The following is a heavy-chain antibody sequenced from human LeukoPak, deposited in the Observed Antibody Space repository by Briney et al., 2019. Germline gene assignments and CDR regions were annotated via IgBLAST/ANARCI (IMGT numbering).Heavy chain of an antibody. Sequence: SGGSLRLSCAASGFSFSSYALSWVRQAPGKGLEWVSDISGSGGSTYYADSVNGRFTISTDTSNNTLYLQTHSLRAEDTAVYYCAKGEYYYESSGYPSDYWGQGTLVSV. CDR1: GFSFSSYA. D-gene: IGHD3-22*01. CDR3: AKGEYYYESSGYPSDY. CDR2: ISGSGGST. V-gene: IGHV3-23*01. J-gene: IGHJ4*02.